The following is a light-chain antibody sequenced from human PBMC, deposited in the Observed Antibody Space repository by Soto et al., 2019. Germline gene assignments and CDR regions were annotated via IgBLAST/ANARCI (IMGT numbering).Light chain of an antibody. CDR3: GTWDTSLGARGL. V-gene: IGLV1-51*01. J-gene: IGLJ1*01. CDR2: DSD. Sequence: QSVLTQPPSVSAAPGQKVTISCFGNGSYIGSNHVSWYQQFPEAAPKLLIYDSDKRPSGIPDRFSGSKSGTSATLAITGLQTGDEADYYCGTWDTSLGARGLFGTGTKATV. CDR1: GSYIGSNH.